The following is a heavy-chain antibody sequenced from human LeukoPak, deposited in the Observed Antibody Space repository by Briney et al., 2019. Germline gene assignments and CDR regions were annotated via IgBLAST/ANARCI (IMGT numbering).Heavy chain of an antibody. J-gene: IGHJ4*02. CDR1: GGSISSYY. Sequence: SGTLSLTCTVSGGSISSYYWSWIRQPPGKGLEWIAYIYYSGTTNYNPSLKSRVTISVDTSKNQFSLKLSSVTAADTAVYYCARGLAISEYYFDYWGQGTLVTVSS. V-gene: IGHV4-59*01. CDR2: IYYSGTT. CDR3: ARGLAISEYYFDY. D-gene: IGHD3-3*01.